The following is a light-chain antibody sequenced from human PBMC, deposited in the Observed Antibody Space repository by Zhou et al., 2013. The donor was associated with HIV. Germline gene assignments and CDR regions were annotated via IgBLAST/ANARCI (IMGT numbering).Light chain of an antibody. CDR2: GTS. CDR1: QSVYTN. V-gene: IGKV3-20*01. CDR3: QQYGSSQYT. Sequence: EIVMTQSPATLSVSPGERATLSCRASQSVYTNLAWYQQKPGQAPRLFIYGTSSRATGIPDRFSGSGSGTDFTLTISRLEPEDFAVYYCQQYGSSQYTFGQGTKLEIK. J-gene: IGKJ2*01.